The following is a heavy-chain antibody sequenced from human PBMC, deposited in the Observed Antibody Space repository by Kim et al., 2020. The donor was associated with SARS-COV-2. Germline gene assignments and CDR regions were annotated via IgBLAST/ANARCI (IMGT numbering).Heavy chain of an antibody. J-gene: IGHJ6*02. Sequence: GGSLRLSCAASGFTFGGHDMHWVRQVTGKGLEWVAAIGTSGVTFYAAPVKGRFIISRENGENSLFLQMDSLRVGDTATYYCTRGIHLLLGVDVWGRGTMVTVSS. D-gene: IGHD3-16*01. V-gene: IGHV3-13*04. CDR1: GFTFGGHD. CDR3: TRGIHLLLGVDV. CDR2: IGTSGVT.